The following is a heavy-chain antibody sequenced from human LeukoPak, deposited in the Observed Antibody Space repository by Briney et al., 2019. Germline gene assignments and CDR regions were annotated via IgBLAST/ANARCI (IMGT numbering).Heavy chain of an antibody. CDR3: ARGRIEIGELFGWFDP. V-gene: IGHV4-59*01. Sequence: SETLSLTCAVYGGSFSGYYWSWIRQPPGKGLEWIGYIYYSGSTNYNPSLKSRVTISVDTSKNQFSLKLSSVTAADTAVYYCARGRIEIGELFGWFDPWGQGTLVTVSS. J-gene: IGHJ5*02. D-gene: IGHD3-10*01. CDR2: IYYSGST. CDR1: GGSFSGYY.